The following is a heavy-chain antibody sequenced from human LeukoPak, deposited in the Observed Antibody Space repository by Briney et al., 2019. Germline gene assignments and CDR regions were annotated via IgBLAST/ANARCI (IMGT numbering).Heavy chain of an antibody. CDR1: GGSISSSNW. CDR2: IYHSGST. D-gene: IGHD1-1*01. Sequence: SETLSLTCAVSGGSISSSNWWSWVRQPPGKGLEWIGEIYHSGSTNYNPSLKSRVTISVDKSKNQFSLKLSSVTAADTAVYYCARGRVSSSTWYSTYYYYFYMDVWGKGTTVTVSS. J-gene: IGHJ6*03. V-gene: IGHV4-4*02. CDR3: ARGRVSSSTWYSTYYYYFYMDV.